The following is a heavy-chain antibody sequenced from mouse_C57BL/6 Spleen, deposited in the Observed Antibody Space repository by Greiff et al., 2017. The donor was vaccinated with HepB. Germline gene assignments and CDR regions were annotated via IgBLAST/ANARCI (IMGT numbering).Heavy chain of an antibody. J-gene: IGHJ4*01. CDR3: ARKRDYGARDY. CDR1: GYTFTSYW. V-gene: IGHV1-50*01. Sequence: VQLQQPGAELVKPGASVKLSCKASGYTFTSYWMQWVKQRPGQGLEWIGEIDPSDSNTNCNQKFKGKATLTVDTSSSTAYMQLSSLTSEDSAVYYCARKRDYGARDYWCQGTSVTVSS. D-gene: IGHD1-1*01. CDR2: IDPSDSNT.